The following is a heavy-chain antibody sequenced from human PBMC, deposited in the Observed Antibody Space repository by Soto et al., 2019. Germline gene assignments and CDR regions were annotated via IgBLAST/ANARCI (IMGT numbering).Heavy chain of an antibody. J-gene: IGHJ4*02. V-gene: IGHV1-2*02. CDR2: VNPKSGGT. D-gene: IGHD3-22*01. CDR3: ARTYYYDSSGYYCIGY. Sequence: ASVKVSCKASGYTLSGYYMHWLRQAPGQGLEWMGWVNPKSGGTKYAQKFQGRVTMTRDTSISTAYMELSSLRYDDTAVYYCARTYYYDSSGYYCIGYWSQGTQVTVSS. CDR1: GYTLSGYY.